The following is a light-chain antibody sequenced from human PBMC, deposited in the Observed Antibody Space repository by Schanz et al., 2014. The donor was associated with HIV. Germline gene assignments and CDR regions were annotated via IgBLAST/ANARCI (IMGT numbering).Light chain of an antibody. V-gene: IGLV2-8*01. J-gene: IGLJ2*01. Sequence: QSALTQPPSASGSPGQSVTISCTGTSGDVGRYDYVSWYQQHPGKAPKLMIYEVIKRPSGVPDRFSGSKSGNTASLTVSGLQAEDEADYYCSSYEGIHNWVFGGGTKLTVL. CDR1: SGDVGRYDY. CDR3: SSYEGIHNWV. CDR2: EVI.